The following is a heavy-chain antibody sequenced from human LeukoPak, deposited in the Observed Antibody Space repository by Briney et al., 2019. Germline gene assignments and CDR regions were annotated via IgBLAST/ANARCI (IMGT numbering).Heavy chain of an antibody. CDR3: AREGSVLRFLEWSMLHNGMDV. Sequence: PGGSLRLSCAASGFTFSSYGMHWVRQAPGKGLEWVAVIWYDGSNKYYADSVKGRFTISRDNSKNTLYLQMNSLRAEDTAVYYCAREGSVLRFLEWSMLHNGMDVWGQGTTVTVSS. V-gene: IGHV3-33*08. D-gene: IGHD3-3*01. CDR1: GFTFSSYG. J-gene: IGHJ6*02. CDR2: IWYDGSNK.